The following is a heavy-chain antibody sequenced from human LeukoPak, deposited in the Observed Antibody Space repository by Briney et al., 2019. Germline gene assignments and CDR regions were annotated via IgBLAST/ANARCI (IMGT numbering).Heavy chain of an antibody. Sequence: SDTLSLTCTVSGGSISSHYWSWIRQPPGKGLECIGYIYYSGSTNYNPSLKSRVTISVDTSKNQFSLKLSSVTAADTAVYYCARDSTYGSGGGYYYYMDVWGKGTTVTVSS. V-gene: IGHV4-59*11. D-gene: IGHD3-10*01. CDR1: GGSISSHY. CDR3: ARDSTYGSGGGYYYYMDV. CDR2: IYYSGST. J-gene: IGHJ6*03.